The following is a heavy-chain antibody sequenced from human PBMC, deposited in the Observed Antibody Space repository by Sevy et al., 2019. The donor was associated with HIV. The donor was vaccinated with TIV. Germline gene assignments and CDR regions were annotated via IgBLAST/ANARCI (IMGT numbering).Heavy chain of an antibody. V-gene: IGHV3-33*01. Sequence: GGSLRLSCAASGLSFSDYAMHWVRQSPGKGLEWVAVIWYDGSDEHYTDSVKGRFTISRDNAENTLYLQMNSLRVEDTAVYYCARASSGGMTTVTTFDYWGQGALVTVSS. CDR3: ARASSGGMTTVTTFDY. CDR2: IWYDGSDE. CDR1: GLSFSDYA. J-gene: IGHJ4*02. D-gene: IGHD4-17*01.